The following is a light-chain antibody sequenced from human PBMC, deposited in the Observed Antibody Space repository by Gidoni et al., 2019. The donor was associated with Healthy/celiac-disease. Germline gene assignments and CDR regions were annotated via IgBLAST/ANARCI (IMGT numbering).Light chain of an antibody. Sequence: DIQMNQSPSSLSASVGDRVTITCQASQDISNYLNWYQQKPGKAPKLLIYDASNLETGVPSRFSGSGSGTDFTFTISSLQPEDIATHYCQQYDNLSFGGGTKVEIK. J-gene: IGKJ4*01. V-gene: IGKV1-33*01. CDR3: QQYDNLS. CDR2: DAS. CDR1: QDISNY.